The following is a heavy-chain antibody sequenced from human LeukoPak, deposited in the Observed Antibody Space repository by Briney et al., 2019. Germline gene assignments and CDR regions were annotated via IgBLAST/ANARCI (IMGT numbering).Heavy chain of an antibody. CDR3: AVGFPPDSSGYYLQRVDY. CDR1: GGTFSSYA. V-gene: IGHV1-69*13. J-gene: IGHJ4*02. D-gene: IGHD3-22*01. Sequence: ASVKVSCKASGGTFSSYAISWVRQAPGQGLEWMGGIIPIFGAANYAEKFQGRVTITADESTGTAYMELSSLRCEDTALYFCAVGFPPDSSGYYLQRVDYWGQGTLVTVSS. CDR2: IIPIFGAA.